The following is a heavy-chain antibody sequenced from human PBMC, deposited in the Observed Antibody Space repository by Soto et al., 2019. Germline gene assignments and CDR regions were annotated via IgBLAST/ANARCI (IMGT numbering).Heavy chain of an antibody. V-gene: IGHV4-34*01. Sequence: SETLSLTCAVYGGSFNDYCWSWIRQPPGKGLEWIGEINHTGHTNYNPSLKTRVTISVDTSKNQFSLKLSSVTAADTAVYYCARSGHLFDYWGQGILVTVSS. D-gene: IGHD3-10*01. J-gene: IGHJ4*02. CDR3: ARSGHLFDY. CDR2: INHTGHT. CDR1: GGSFNDYC.